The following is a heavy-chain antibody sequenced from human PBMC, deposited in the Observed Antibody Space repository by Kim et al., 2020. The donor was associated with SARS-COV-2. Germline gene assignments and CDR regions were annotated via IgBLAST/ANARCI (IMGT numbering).Heavy chain of an antibody. CDR3: ARNGCSGGSCYSIHYYYYGMDV. D-gene: IGHD2-15*01. V-gene: IGHV3-9*01. J-gene: IGHJ6*02. Sequence: GGSLRLSCAASGFTFDDYAMHWVRQAPGKGLEWVSGISWNSGSIGYADSVKGRFTISRDNAKNSLYLQMNSLRAEDTALYYCARNGCSGGSCYSIHYYYYGMDVWGQGTTVTVSS. CDR1: GFTFDDYA. CDR2: ISWNSGSI.